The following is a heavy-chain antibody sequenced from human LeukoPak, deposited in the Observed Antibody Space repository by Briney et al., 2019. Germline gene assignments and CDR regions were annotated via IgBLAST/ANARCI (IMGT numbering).Heavy chain of an antibody. CDR2: INPSGGST. Sequence: ASVTVSFTASGYTFTSYYMHWVRQAPGQGLEWMGIINPSGGSTSYAQKFQGRVTMTRDTSTSTVYMELSSLRSEDTAVYYCARDWEIVGATPEAFDYWGQGTLVTVSS. J-gene: IGHJ4*02. CDR3: ARDWEIVGATPEAFDY. V-gene: IGHV1-46*01. CDR1: GYTFTSYY. D-gene: IGHD1-26*01.